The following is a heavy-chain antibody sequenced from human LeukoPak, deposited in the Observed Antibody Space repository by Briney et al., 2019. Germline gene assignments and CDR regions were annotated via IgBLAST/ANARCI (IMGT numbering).Heavy chain of an antibody. Sequence: SVKVSCKASGGTFSSYAISWVRQAPGQGLEWMGGIIPIFGTANYAQKFQGRVTITADESTSTAYMELSSLRSEDTAVYYCARDVRPYDFWSGYYDYWGQGTPVTVSS. CDR3: ARDVRPYDFWSGYYDY. CDR1: GGTFSSYA. CDR2: IIPIFGTA. D-gene: IGHD3-3*01. J-gene: IGHJ4*02. V-gene: IGHV1-69*01.